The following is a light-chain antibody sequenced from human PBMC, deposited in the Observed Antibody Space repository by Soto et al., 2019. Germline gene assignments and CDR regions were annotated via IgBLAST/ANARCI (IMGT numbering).Light chain of an antibody. CDR1: QSFSSSY. V-gene: IGKV3-20*01. CDR3: QQYDSSPKT. Sequence: ESVLSQSPGTLSLSPGERATLSCRASQSFSSSYLAWYQQKPGQAPRLLIYGASSRATGIPDRFSGSGSGTDFTLTISRLEPEDFAVYYCQQYDSSPKTFGQGTKVDIK. CDR2: GAS. J-gene: IGKJ1*01.